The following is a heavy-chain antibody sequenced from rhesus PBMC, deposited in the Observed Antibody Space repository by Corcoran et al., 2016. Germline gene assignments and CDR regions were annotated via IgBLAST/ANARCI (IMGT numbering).Heavy chain of an antibody. Sequence: QVQLQESGPGLVKPSETLSLTCAVSGYSISSGYYWGWIRQPPGKGLEYIGYISGSSGITYYNPSLKSRVTISKYTSKNQFSLKLSSGTAADTAVDYCARRRQLASFDYWGQGVLVTVSS. CDR1: GYSISSGYY. J-gene: IGHJ4*01. D-gene: IGHD6-25*01. CDR3: ARRRQLASFDY. V-gene: IGHV4-99*01. CDR2: ISGSSGIT.